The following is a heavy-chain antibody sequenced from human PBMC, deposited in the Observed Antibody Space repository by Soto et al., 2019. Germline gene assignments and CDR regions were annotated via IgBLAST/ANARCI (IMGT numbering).Heavy chain of an antibody. CDR1: GFTFSSYG. CDR2: ISYDGSNK. V-gene: IGHV3-30*18. CDR3: AKDFKTRIVGATLHFDY. D-gene: IGHD1-26*01. Sequence: GGSLRLSCAASGFTFSSYGMHWVRQAPGKGLEWVAVISYDGSNKYYADSVKGRFTISRDNSKNTLYLQMNSLRAEDTAVYYCAKDFKTRIVGATLHFDYWGQGTLVTVS. J-gene: IGHJ4*02.